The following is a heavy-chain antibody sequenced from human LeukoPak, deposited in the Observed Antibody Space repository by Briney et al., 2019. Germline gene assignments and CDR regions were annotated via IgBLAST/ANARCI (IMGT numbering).Heavy chain of an antibody. J-gene: IGHJ5*02. CDR3: YCSGGSWDSTAP. D-gene: IGHD2-15*01. V-gene: IGHV3-64*01. CDR2: ISSNGGST. Sequence: PGGSLRLSCAASGFTFSSYAMHWVRQAPGKGLEYVSAISSNGGSTYYANSVKGRFTISRDNSKNTLYLQMGSLRAEDMAVYYCYCSGGSWDSTAPWGQGTLVTVSS. CDR1: GFTFSSYA.